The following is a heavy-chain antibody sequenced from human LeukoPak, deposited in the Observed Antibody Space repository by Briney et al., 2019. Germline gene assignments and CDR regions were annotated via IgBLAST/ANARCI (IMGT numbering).Heavy chain of an antibody. CDR3: ARWVAGTSRVGFDP. J-gene: IGHJ5*02. V-gene: IGHV4-38-2*02. CDR2: IDGSGSS. CDR1: GYSISSGYL. Sequence: SETLSLTCTVSGYSISSGYLWGWIRQPPGKGLEWIGSIDGSGSSYYNPSLKSRVTISVDTSRNQFSLKMTSVTAADTAVYYCARWVAGTSRVGFDPWGQGTLVTVSS. D-gene: IGHD6-19*01.